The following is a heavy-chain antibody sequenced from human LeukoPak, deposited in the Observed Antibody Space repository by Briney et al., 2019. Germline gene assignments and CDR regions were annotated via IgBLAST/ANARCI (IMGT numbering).Heavy chain of an antibody. CDR3: ASHYGP. D-gene: IGHD3-10*01. CDR1: GVSIRSSYYY. J-gene: IGHJ5*02. V-gene: IGHV4-39*01. Sequence: SETLSLTCTVSGVSIRSSYYYWGWIRQPPGKGLEWIGRIYDSGSTYYTPSLKRRVTISVATSTNQFSLKLNSVTAADTAVYYCASHYGPWGQGTLVTVSS. CDR2: IYDSGST.